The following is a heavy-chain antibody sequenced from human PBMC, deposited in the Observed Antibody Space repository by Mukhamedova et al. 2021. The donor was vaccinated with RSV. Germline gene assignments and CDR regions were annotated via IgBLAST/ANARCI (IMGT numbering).Heavy chain of an antibody. CDR2: ST. V-gene: IGHV4-39*07. D-gene: IGHD6-13*01. J-gene: IGHJ4*02. Sequence: STYYDPSLKSRVTISIDTSKNQFSLKLSSVTAADTAVYYCARSRSWFEYFDCWGQGTLVTVSS. CDR3: ARSRSWFEYFDC.